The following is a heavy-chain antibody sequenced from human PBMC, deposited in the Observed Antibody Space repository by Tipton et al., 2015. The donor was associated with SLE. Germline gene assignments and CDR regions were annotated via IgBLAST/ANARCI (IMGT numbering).Heavy chain of an antibody. D-gene: IGHD6-13*01. V-gene: IGHV1-46*01. CDR1: GYPFSNYY. Sequence: QSGPEVKKPGASLKVSCQASGYPFSNYYMHWVRQAPGQGLEWMGIINPGGDSTGYAQKFRGRVTMTRDTSTSTDYMELSGLRSEDTAVYYCATDPGLAPAGFDYWGQGTLVTVSS. J-gene: IGHJ4*02. CDR3: ATDPGLAPAGFDY. CDR2: INPGGDST.